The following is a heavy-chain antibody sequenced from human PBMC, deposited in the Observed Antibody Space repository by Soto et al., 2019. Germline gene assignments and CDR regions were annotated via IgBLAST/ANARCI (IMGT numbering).Heavy chain of an antibody. CDR2: INHSGST. J-gene: IGHJ6*03. V-gene: IGHV4-34*01. D-gene: IGHD3-3*01. CDR3: ARAPSPGITIFCRRYYYYMDV. CDR1: GGSFSGYY. Sequence: SETLSLTCAVYGGSFSGYYWSWIRQPPGKGLEWIGEINHSGSTNYNPSLKSRVTISVDTSKNQFSLKLSSVTAADTAVYYCARAPSPGITIFCRRYYYYMDVWGKGTTVPVSS.